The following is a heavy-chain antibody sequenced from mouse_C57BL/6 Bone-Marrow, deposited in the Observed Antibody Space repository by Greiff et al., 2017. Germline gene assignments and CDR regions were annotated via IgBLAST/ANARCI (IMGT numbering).Heavy chain of an antibody. J-gene: IGHJ4*01. D-gene: IGHD1-1*01. Sequence: DVMLVESGGGLVKPGGSLKLSCAASGFTFSDYGMHWVRQAPEKGLEWVAYISSGSSTIYYADTVKGRFTISRDNAKHTLFLQMTSLRSEDTAMYYCARITTVVPYYYAMDYWGQGTSVTVSS. CDR2: ISSGSSTI. CDR1: GFTFSDYG. V-gene: IGHV5-17*01. CDR3: ARITTVVPYYYAMDY.